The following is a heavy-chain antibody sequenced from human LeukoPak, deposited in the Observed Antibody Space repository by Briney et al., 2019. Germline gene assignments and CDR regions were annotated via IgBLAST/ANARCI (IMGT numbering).Heavy chain of an antibody. J-gene: IGHJ1*01. Sequence: GESLKISCKGSGYSFTSYWIGWVRQMPGKGLEWMGIIYPGDSDTRYSPSFQGQVTISADKSISTAYLQWSSLKASDTAMYYCARLRIAAAGTAYFQHWGQDTLVTVSS. CDR2: IYPGDSDT. D-gene: IGHD6-13*01. CDR1: GYSFTSYW. V-gene: IGHV5-51*01. CDR3: ARLRIAAAGTAYFQH.